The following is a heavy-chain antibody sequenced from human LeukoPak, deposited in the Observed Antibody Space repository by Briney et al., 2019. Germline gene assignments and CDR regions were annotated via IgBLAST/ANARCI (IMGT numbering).Heavy chain of an antibody. D-gene: IGHD2-15*01. CDR2: IRYDGSNK. J-gene: IGHJ6*03. V-gene: IGHV3-30*02. CDR3: ARGGEYCGSCGLYYYYYYYMDV. Sequence: GGSLRLSCAASGFTFSSCGMHWVRQAPGKGLEWVAFIRYDGSNKYYADSVKGRFTISRDNSKNTLDLQMNNLRAEDTAVYYCARGGEYCGSCGLYYYYYYYMDVRGKGTTVTVSS. CDR1: GFTFSSCG.